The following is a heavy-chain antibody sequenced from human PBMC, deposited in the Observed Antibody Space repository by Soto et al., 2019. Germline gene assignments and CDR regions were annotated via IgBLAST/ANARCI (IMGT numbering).Heavy chain of an antibody. CDR2: VHPDSGGT. CDR1: GYTFSGFY. J-gene: IGHJ4*02. Sequence: ASVKVSCKTSGYTFSGFYIHWVRQSPGQGLQWVGWVHPDSGGTNVAQAFQDRVTMTADTSITTAYMDLARLRPDDTAIFYCARGAQGFFPVSGIYFYFDHWGQGTPVTVSS. V-gene: IGHV1-2*02. D-gene: IGHD3-22*01. CDR3: ARGAQGFFPVSGIYFYFDH.